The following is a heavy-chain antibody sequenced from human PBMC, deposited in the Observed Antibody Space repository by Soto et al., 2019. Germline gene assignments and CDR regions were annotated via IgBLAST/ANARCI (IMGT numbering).Heavy chain of an antibody. V-gene: IGHV5-51*01. Sequence: PGESLKISCKGSGYSFTSYWIGWVRQMPGKGLEWMGIIHPGDSDTRYSPSFQGQVTISADKSISTAYLQWSSLKASDTAMYYCARRLAAARGWFDPWGQGTLVTVSS. CDR2: IHPGDSDT. CDR3: ARRLAAARGWFDP. CDR1: GYSFTSYW. J-gene: IGHJ5*02. D-gene: IGHD6-13*01.